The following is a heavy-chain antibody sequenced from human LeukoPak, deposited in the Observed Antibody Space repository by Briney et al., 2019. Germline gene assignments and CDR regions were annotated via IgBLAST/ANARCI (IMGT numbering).Heavy chain of an antibody. CDR2: INHSGST. V-gene: IGHV4-34*01. CDR1: GGSFSGYY. Sequence: PSETLSLTCAVYGGSFSGYYWSWIRQPPGKGLEWIGEINHSGSTNYNPSLKSRVTISVDTSKNQFSLKLSSVIAADTAVYYCARPSLAARRNDAFDIWGQGTMVTVSS. D-gene: IGHD6-6*01. J-gene: IGHJ3*02. CDR3: ARPSLAARRNDAFDI.